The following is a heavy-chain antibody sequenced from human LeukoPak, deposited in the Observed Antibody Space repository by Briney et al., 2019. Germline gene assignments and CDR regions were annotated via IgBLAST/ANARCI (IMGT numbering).Heavy chain of an antibody. V-gene: IGHV3-74*01. CDR2: INSDGRST. Sequence: GGSLRLPCAASGFTFSTSWMHWVRQVPGKGLVWVSRINSDGRSTDYADSVKGRFTISRDNTKNTLYLQMNSLRVEDTAVYYCAHTVWSGNYFDYWGQGTLVTVSS. CDR1: GFTFSTSW. CDR3: AHTVWSGNYFDY. D-gene: IGHD3-3*01. J-gene: IGHJ4*02.